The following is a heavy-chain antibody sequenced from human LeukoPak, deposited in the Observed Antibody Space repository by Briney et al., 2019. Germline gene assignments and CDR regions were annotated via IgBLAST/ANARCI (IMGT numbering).Heavy chain of an antibody. Sequence: SVKVSRKASGGTFSSYAISWVRQAPGQGLEWMGRIIPILGIANYAQKFQGRVTITADKSTSTAYMELSSLRSEDTAVYYCASISDFDYWGQGTLVTVSS. CDR2: IIPILGIA. V-gene: IGHV1-69*04. J-gene: IGHJ4*02. CDR3: ASISDFDY. CDR1: GGTFSSYA.